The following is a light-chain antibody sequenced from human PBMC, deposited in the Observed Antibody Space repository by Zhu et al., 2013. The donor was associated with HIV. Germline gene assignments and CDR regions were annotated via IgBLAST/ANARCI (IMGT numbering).Light chain of an antibody. J-gene: IGKJ1*01. CDR1: QSLLHRNGYNY. CDR2: ELS. Sequence: DIVMTQSPLSLPVTPGEPASISCRSSQSLLHRNGYNYLDWYLQKPGQSPQLLIQELSNRFSGVPDRFSGSGSETDFTLKISRVEAEDVGIYYCMQGTHWPWTFGQGTEGG. V-gene: IGKV2-29*03. CDR3: MQGTHWPWT.